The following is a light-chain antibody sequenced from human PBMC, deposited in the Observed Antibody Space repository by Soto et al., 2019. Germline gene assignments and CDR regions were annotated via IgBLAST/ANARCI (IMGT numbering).Light chain of an antibody. J-gene: IGKJ1*01. CDR3: QQYNTWHPKMA. CDR2: GAS. Sequence: VVTQSPSTLSFFPWETATLSCMASQSVSSDLAWYQQRPGQAPRLLIYGASTRATGIPARFRGSGSGTEFRLTISSLQSEDFATYYCQQYNTWHPKMAFGRGTKVDIK. CDR1: QSVSSD. V-gene: IGKV3-15*01.